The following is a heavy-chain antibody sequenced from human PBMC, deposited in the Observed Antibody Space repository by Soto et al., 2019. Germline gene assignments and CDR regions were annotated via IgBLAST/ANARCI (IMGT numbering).Heavy chain of an antibody. J-gene: IGHJ5*02. D-gene: IGHD4-17*01. V-gene: IGHV4-38-2*01. Sequence: SLTCAVSGYSISSGYYWGWIRQTPGKGLEWIASIYHSGSTYYNPSLKSRVTISVDTSKNQFSLKLTSVTAADTAVYYCARGAATVTPGWFDPLGQGIMVTVSS. CDR1: GYSISSGYY. CDR3: ARGAATVTPGWFDP. CDR2: IYHSGST.